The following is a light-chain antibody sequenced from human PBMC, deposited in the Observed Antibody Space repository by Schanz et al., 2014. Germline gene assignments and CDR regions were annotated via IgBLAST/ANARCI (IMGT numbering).Light chain of an antibody. V-gene: IGLV2-8*01. J-gene: IGLJ3*02. CDR1: SSDIGRYNY. CDR3: CSYAGLSSWV. CDR2: DVT. Sequence: QSALTQPPSASGSPGQSVTISCTGTSSDIGRYNYVSWYQHHPGKAPKLLIYDVTKRPSGVPDRFSGSKSGNTASLTISGLQAEDEGDYYCCSYAGLSSWVFGGGTKLTVL.